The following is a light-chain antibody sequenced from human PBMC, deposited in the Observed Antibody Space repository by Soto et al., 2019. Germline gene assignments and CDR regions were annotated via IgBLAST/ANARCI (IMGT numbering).Light chain of an antibody. J-gene: IGLJ2*01. Sequence: QSVLTQSPSASASLGASVKLTCTLRSGHNNYAIAWHQQQPEKGPRYLMKLNSDGSHSKGDGIPDRFSGSSSGTERYLTISCLQSEDEADYYCQTWGTGIVVFGGGTKVTVL. CDR2: LNSDGSH. V-gene: IGLV4-69*01. CDR3: QTWGTGIVV. CDR1: SGHNNYA.